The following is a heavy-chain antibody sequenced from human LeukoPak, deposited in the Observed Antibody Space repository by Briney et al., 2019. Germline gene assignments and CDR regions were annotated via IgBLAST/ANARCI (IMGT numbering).Heavy chain of an antibody. Sequence: SQTLSLTCAVSGGSISNGGYSWSWIRQPPGEGLEWIGFIYHSGTTYYNPSLKSRLTFSLDRSKNQFSLKLTSVTAADTALYYCARNYYGSGSFYVHNWGQGTLVTVSS. CDR1: GGSISNGGYS. CDR2: IYHSGTT. J-gene: IGHJ4*02. V-gene: IGHV4-30-2*01. CDR3: ARNYYGSGSFYVHN. D-gene: IGHD3-10*01.